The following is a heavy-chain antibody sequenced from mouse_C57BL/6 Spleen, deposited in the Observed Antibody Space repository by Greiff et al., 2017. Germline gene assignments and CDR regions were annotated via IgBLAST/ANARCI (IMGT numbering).Heavy chain of an antibody. CDR1: GYSITSGYY. J-gene: IGHJ1*03. CDR3: ARVRYYGSSYDWYFDV. CDR2: ISYDGSN. Sequence: EVQLQQSGPGLVKPSQSLSLTCSVTGYSITSGYYWNWIRQFPGNKLEWMGYISYDGSNNYNPSLKNRISITRDTSKNQFFLKLNSVTTEDTATYYCARVRYYGSSYDWYFDVWGTGTTVTVSS. D-gene: IGHD1-1*01. V-gene: IGHV3-6*01.